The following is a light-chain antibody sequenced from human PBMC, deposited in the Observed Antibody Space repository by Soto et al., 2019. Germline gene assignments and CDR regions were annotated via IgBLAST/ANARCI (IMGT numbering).Light chain of an antibody. CDR2: EVT. Sequence: QSFLTQPASVSGSPGQSITISCTGTSSDFGGFDFVSWCQRRPGKAPRLIIYEVTNRPSGISDRFSGSKSDNTASLTISRLQAEHEPASFSSSYITTTTFYVFACGTKVTV. CDR1: SSDFGGFDF. V-gene: IGLV2-14*01. J-gene: IGLJ1*01. CDR3: SSYITTTTFYV.